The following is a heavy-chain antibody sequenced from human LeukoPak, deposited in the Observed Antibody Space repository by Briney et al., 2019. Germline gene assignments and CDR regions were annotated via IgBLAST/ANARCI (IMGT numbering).Heavy chain of an antibody. CDR2: ISDSGGST. CDR3: AKSPDVAGTGRFDY. V-gene: IGHV3-23*01. D-gene: IGHD6-19*01. CDR1: GFTFTNYA. J-gene: IGHJ4*02. Sequence: GGSLRLSCAASGFTFTNYAMSWVRQAPGKGLEWVSGISDSGGSTYYADSVRGRFTISRDNSKNTLFLQMNSLRAEDTAVYYCAKSPDVAGTGRFDYWGQGTLVTVSS.